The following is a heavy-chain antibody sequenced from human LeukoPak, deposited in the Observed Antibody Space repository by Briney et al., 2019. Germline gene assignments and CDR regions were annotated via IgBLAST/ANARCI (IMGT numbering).Heavy chain of an antibody. J-gene: IGHJ4*02. Sequence: GGSLRLSCAASGFTVSSNYMSWVRQAPGKGLEWVSVIYSGGSTYYADSVKGRFTISRDNSKNTLYLQMNSLSAEDTAVYYSARARGLLSYYFDYWGQGTLVIVTS. D-gene: IGHD3-10*01. CDR2: IYSGGST. CDR1: GFTVSSNY. CDR3: ARARGLLSYYFDY. V-gene: IGHV3-53*01.